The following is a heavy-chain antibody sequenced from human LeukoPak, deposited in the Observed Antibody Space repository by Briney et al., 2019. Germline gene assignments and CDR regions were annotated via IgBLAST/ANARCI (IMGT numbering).Heavy chain of an antibody. CDR3: ASIGDCSSTSCFPLGP. D-gene: IGHD2-2*01. CDR1: GFTFSSYS. Sequence: GGSLRLSCAASGFTFSSYSMNWVSQAPGKGLEGVSSIISSSSYIYYADSVKGRFTTSRDNAKNSLYLQMSSLRAEDTAVYYCASIGDCSSTSCFPLGPWGQGTLGTVSS. V-gene: IGHV3-21*01. CDR2: IISSSSYI. J-gene: IGHJ5*02.